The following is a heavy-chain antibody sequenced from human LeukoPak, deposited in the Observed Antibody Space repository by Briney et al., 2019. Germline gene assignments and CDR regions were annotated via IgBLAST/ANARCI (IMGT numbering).Heavy chain of an antibody. Sequence: GSSVKVSCKASGVTFSSYTISWVRQAPGQGLEWMGRIIPILGIANYAQTYQGRVTITADKSTSTAYMELSSLRSEDTAVYYCASHSSSSGNWFDPWGQGTLVTVSS. D-gene: IGHD6-6*01. CDR3: ASHSSSSGNWFDP. CDR2: IIPILGIA. J-gene: IGHJ5*02. V-gene: IGHV1-69*02. CDR1: GVTFSSYT.